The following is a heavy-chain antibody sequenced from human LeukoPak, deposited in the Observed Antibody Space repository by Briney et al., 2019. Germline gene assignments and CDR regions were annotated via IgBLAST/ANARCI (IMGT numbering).Heavy chain of an antibody. J-gene: IGHJ4*02. D-gene: IGHD3-3*01. CDR1: GFTFSSYG. CDR2: IRYDGSNK. Sequence: PGGSLRLSCAASGFTFSSYGMHLVRQAPGKGLEWVAFIRYDGSNKYYADSVKGRFTISRDNSKNTLYLQMNSLRAEDTAVYYCAKDRGYDFWSGYYTGDYFDYWGQGTLVTVSS. V-gene: IGHV3-30*02. CDR3: AKDRGYDFWSGYYTGDYFDY.